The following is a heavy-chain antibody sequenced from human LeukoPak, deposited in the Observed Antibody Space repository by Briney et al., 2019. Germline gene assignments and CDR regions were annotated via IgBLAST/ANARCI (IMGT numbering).Heavy chain of an antibody. Sequence: ASVKVSCKASGYTFTSYGISWVRQATGQGLEWMGWISTYNGDTNYAQKLQGRVTMTTDTSTSTAYMELRSLRSDDTAVYYCAREGLGELTLDYWGQGTLVTVSS. CDR1: GYTFTSYG. CDR3: AREGLGELTLDY. J-gene: IGHJ4*02. V-gene: IGHV1-18*01. CDR2: ISTYNGDT. D-gene: IGHD3-16*01.